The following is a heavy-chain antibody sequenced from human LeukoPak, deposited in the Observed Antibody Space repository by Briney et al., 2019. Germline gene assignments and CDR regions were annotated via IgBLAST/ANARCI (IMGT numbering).Heavy chain of an antibody. J-gene: IGHJ4*02. Sequence: PGGSLRLSRAASGFTLSSYAMSWVRQAPGKGLEWVSAISGSGGSTYYADSVKGRFTVSRDNSKNTLYLQMNSLRAEDTAVYYCAKDKRRAFGDFDYWGQGTLVTVSS. V-gene: IGHV3-23*01. CDR2: ISGSGGST. CDR3: AKDKRRAFGDFDY. CDR1: GFTLSSYA. D-gene: IGHD3-10*01.